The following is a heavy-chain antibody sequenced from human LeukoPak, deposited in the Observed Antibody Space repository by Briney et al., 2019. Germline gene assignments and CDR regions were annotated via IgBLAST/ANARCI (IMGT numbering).Heavy chain of an antibody. J-gene: IGHJ4*02. V-gene: IGHV5-51*01. CDR3: ARRYCSGGTCYFDY. CDR2: IYPADSDT. D-gene: IGHD2-15*01. Sequence: GESLKISCKASGYSFNSYWIGWVRQMPGKGLEWMGFIYPADSDTKYSPSFEGQVTISAGKSISTAYLQWSSLKASDTAMYYCARRYCSGGTCYFDYWGQGTLVTVSS. CDR1: GYSFNSYW.